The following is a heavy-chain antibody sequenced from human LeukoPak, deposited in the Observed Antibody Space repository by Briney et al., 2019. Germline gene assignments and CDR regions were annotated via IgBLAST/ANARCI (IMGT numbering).Heavy chain of an antibody. J-gene: IGHJ6*02. CDR3: ARAAPYGMDV. V-gene: IGHV3-66*01. CDR1: GTTVSSSY. D-gene: IGHD6-25*01. CDR2: IYSDATT. Sequence: GGSLRLSCVASGTTVSSSYMSWVRQTPGEGLEWVSGIYSDATTYYADSVKGRFTISGDNAKNTVYLQMNSLRAGDTAVYYCARAAPYGMDVWGQGTTVTVSS.